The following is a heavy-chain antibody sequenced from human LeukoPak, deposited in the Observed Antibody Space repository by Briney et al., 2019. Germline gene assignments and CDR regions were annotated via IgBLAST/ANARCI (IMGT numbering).Heavy chain of an antibody. Sequence: GGSLRLSCAGSGFTFSSYGMNWVRQAPGKGLEWVSSISSSTTYIFYADSVRGRFTISRDDAKNSLYLQMKSLRAEDTAVYYCAELGITMIGGVWGKGTTVTISS. J-gene: IGHJ6*04. CDR3: AELGITMIGGV. CDR1: GFTFSSYG. D-gene: IGHD3-10*02. V-gene: IGHV3-21*01. CDR2: ISSSTTYI.